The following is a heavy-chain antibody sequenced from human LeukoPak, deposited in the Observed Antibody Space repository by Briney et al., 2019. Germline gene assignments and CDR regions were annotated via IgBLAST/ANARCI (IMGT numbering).Heavy chain of an antibody. CDR3: ARGDPIYGFWSGGDS. CDR2: ISSSSNVI. CDR1: GFTLNNYA. D-gene: IGHD3-3*01. J-gene: IGHJ4*02. Sequence: SGGSLRLSCAAPGFTLNNYAFIGVRQAPGRVLEGVSYISSSSNVIHYTDAVKGRFTISRDNARNFLSLQMNSLRAEDTAVYYCARGDPIYGFWSGGDSWGQGSLVTVSS. V-gene: IGHV3-48*01.